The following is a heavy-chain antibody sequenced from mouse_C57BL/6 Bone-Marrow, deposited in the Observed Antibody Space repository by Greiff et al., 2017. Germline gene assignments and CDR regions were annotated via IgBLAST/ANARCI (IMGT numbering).Heavy chain of an antibody. CDR1: GFTFSDYG. D-gene: IGHD2-12*01. CDR2: ISSGSSTI. Sequence: EVKLVESGGGLVKPGGSLKLSCAASGFTFSDYGMHWVRQAPEKGLAWVAYISSGSSTIYYADTVKGRFTISRDNAKNTLFLQMTSLRSEDTAMYYCASYDGFAYWGQGTLVTVSA. CDR3: ASYDGFAY. J-gene: IGHJ3*01. V-gene: IGHV5-17*01.